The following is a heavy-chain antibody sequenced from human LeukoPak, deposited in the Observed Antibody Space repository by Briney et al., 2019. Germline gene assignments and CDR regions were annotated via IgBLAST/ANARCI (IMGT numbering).Heavy chain of an antibody. J-gene: IGHJ4*02. Sequence: TGGSLRLSCAASVFTFSSYWMRWVRRAPGKGVEGVANIKQDGSEQYYVHCVKGSFPIPRDHAQTSLYLQMNSLRAEDTAVYYCARHLSGVTGYTYGRGIDYWGQGTLVTVSS. CDR1: VFTFSSYW. V-gene: IGHV3-7*01. CDR3: ARHLSGVTGYTYGRGIDY. CDR2: IKQDGSEQ. D-gene: IGHD5-18*01.